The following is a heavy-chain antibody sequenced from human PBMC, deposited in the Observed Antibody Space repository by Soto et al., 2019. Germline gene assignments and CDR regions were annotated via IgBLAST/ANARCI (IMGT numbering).Heavy chain of an antibody. CDR3: AKDGAIRFLEWLSNYYYMGV. Sequence: EVQLLASGGGLVQPGGSLRLSCAASGFTFSSYAMSWVRQAPGKGLEWVSAISGSGGSTYYADSVKGRFTISRDNSKNTLYLQMVSLRAEDTAVYYWAKDGAIRFLEWLSNYYYMGVWGKGTTVTVSS. CDR1: GFTFSSYA. V-gene: IGHV3-23*01. D-gene: IGHD3-3*01. J-gene: IGHJ6*03. CDR2: ISGSGGST.